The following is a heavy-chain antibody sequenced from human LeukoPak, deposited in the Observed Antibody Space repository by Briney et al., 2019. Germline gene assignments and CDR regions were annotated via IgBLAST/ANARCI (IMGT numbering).Heavy chain of an antibody. CDR1: GFTFSKYW. J-gene: IGHJ4*02. CDR2: TNTDGTVT. Sequence: GGSLRLSCAASGFTFSKYWMLWVRQAPGKGLESVSRTNTDGTVTTYADSVKGRFTVSRDNADNTMFLQMNSVRDEDTAVYYCATKQWLAPPPDSWGQGTPVTVSS. CDR3: ATKQWLAPPPDS. V-gene: IGHV3-74*01. D-gene: IGHD6-19*01.